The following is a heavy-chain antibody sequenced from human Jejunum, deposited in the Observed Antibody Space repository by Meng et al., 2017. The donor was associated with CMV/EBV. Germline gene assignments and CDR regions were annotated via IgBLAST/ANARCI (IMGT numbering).Heavy chain of an antibody. J-gene: IGHJ4*02. D-gene: IGHD3-3*01. V-gene: IGHV4-4*09. Sequence: VLDQDAAPGRVNVSEALALPYIVSAGPISGYYRSWIRQPPGKGLEWIGYIHNTGSTNYNPSLKSRVDISLGTSRNHFSLTLSSVTAEDTAVYFCARGSIFVSFDSWGQGTLVTVSS. CDR3: ARGSIFVSFDS. CDR1: AGPISGYY. CDR2: IHNTGST.